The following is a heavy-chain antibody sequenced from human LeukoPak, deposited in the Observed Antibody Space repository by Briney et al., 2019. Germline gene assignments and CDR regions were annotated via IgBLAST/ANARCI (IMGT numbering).Heavy chain of an antibody. V-gene: IGHV3-64*01. Sequence: PGGSLRLSCAASGFTFSSYAMHWVRQAPGKGLEYVSAISSNGGSTYYANSVKGRFTISRDNSKNTLYLQMGSLRAEDMAVYYCARVSWPYYFDYWSQGTLVTVSS. CDR2: ISSNGGST. J-gene: IGHJ4*02. D-gene: IGHD5-24*01. CDR1: GFTFSSYA. CDR3: ARVSWPYYFDY.